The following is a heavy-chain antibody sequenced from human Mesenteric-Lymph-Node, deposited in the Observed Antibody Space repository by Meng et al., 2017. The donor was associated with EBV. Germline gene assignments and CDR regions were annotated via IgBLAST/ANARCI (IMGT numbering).Heavy chain of an antibody. Sequence: QVQLVQPGGEVKQPXXSAKVSCKASGYPFINYDISWVRQAPGHGLEWMGWISPYSGNTNYAQKLQGRVTMTTDTSTSTVYMELTSLKSDDTAVYYCARDLGHSGYDWDYWGQGTLVTVSS. J-gene: IGHJ4*02. CDR3: ARDLGHSGYDWDY. V-gene: IGHV1-18*01. D-gene: IGHD5-12*01. CDR2: ISPYSGNT. CDR1: GYPFINYD.